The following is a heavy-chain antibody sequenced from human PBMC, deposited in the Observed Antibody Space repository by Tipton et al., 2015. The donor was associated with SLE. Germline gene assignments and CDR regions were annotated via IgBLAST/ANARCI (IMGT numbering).Heavy chain of an antibody. D-gene: IGHD4/OR15-4a*01. Sequence: TLSLTCSVSGDSITSTSYYWGWIRQPPGRGLEWIGCIYNSGNTYYNPSLQTRVTISMDTSKNQFSLKLTSVTVADTAVYYCTRGGRGDGANPFDPWGQGTLVTVSS. CDR2: IYNSGNT. J-gene: IGHJ5*02. V-gene: IGHV4-39*07. CDR3: TRGGRGDGANPFDP. CDR1: GDSITSTSYY.